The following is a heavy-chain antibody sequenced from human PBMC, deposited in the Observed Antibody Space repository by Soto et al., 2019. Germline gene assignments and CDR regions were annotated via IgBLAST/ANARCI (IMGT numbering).Heavy chain of an antibody. CDR2: INGRGSPT. Sequence: EVQLLESGGGLVQPGGSLGLSCAASGFTFSIYAMSWVRQAPGKGPEWVSVINGRGSPTFYADSVKGRFTISRDNSKNTLDLPMNSLRAEDTAIYCCAKHFAGAGNWYFDLWGRGTLVTVSS. CDR1: GFTFSIYA. CDR3: AKHFAGAGNWYFDL. D-gene: IGHD3-10*01. J-gene: IGHJ2*01. V-gene: IGHV3-23*01.